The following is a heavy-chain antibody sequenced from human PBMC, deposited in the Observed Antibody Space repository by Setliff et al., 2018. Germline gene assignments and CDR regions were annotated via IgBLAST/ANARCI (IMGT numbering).Heavy chain of an antibody. V-gene: IGHV1-8*01. CDR3: ASRRADYYGSGSYYMEY. CDR1: GYTFTSYD. D-gene: IGHD3-10*01. J-gene: IGHJ4*02. CDR2: MNPTSGNT. Sequence: ASVKVSCKASGYTFTSYDINWVRQATGQGLEWMGWMNPTSGNTGYAQKLQGRVTMTTDTSTSTAYMELRSLRSDDTAVYYCASRRADYYGSGSYYMEYWGQGTLVTVSS.